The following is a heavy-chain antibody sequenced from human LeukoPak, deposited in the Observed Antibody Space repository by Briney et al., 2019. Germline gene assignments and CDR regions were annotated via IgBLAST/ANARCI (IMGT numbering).Heavy chain of an antibody. CDR1: GYTFTSYD. D-gene: IGHD4-17*01. CDR3: ARENDSGAFDI. Sequence: ASVKVSCKASGYTFTSYDINWVRQATGQGLGWMGWMNPNSGNTGYAQKFQGRVTITRNTSISTAYMELSSLRSEDTAVYYCARENDSGAFDIWGQGTMVTVSS. V-gene: IGHV1-8*03. J-gene: IGHJ3*02. CDR2: MNPNSGNT.